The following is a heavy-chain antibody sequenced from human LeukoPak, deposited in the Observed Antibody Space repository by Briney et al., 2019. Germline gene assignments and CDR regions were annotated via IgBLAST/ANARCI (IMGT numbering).Heavy chain of an antibody. J-gene: IGHJ6*03. Sequence: SETLSLTCTVSGGSISSGSYYWSWIRQPAGKGLEWIGSIYYSGSTYYNPSLKSRVTISVDTSKNQFSLKLSSVTAADTAVYYCARSPGEGYYYYYYMDVWGKGTTVTVSS. CDR1: GGSISSGSYY. CDR3: ARSPGEGYYYYYYMDV. V-gene: IGHV4-39*07. CDR2: IYYSGST. D-gene: IGHD7-27*01.